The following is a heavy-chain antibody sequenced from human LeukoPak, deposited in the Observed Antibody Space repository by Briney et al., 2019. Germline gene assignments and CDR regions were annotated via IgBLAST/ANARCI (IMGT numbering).Heavy chain of an antibody. D-gene: IGHD6-19*01. CDR3: ARDRGYSSGWFDY. J-gene: IGHJ4*02. CDR1: GFTFSSYA. CDR2: ISGSGGST. V-gene: IGHV3-23*01. Sequence: GGSLRLSCAASGFTFSSYAMSWVRQAPGKGLEWVSTISGSGGSTYYADSVKGRFTISRDNSKNTLYLQMNSLRAEDTAVYYCARDRGYSSGWFDYWGQGTLVTISS.